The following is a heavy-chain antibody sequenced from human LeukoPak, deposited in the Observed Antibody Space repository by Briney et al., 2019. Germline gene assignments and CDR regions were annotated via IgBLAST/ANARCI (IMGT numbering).Heavy chain of an antibody. J-gene: IGHJ4*02. CDR3: ARPQSGSYSHFGY. Sequence: ASVKVSCKASGSPFTTYYIHWVRQAPGQGLEWVGWIMLNSGGTNYAQKFQGRVTMTRDTSISTGYMELSRLRSADTAVYYCARPQSGSYSHFGYWGQGTLVTVSS. V-gene: IGHV1-2*02. D-gene: IGHD1-26*01. CDR1: GSPFTTYY. CDR2: IMLNSGGT.